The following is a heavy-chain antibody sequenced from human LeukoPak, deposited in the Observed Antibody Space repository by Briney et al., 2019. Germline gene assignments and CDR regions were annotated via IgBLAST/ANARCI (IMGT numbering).Heavy chain of an antibody. J-gene: IGHJ4*02. V-gene: IGHV3-7*03. Sequence: GGSLRLSCAASGFTVSSKYMSWVRQAPGKGLEWVAKIKQDGSEKYYVDSVKGRFTISRDNAEDSLYLQMNSLRVEDTAVYYCAARSSGNPYFWGQGTLVTVSS. D-gene: IGHD1-26*01. CDR1: GFTVSSKY. CDR3: AARSSGNPYF. CDR2: IKQDGSEK.